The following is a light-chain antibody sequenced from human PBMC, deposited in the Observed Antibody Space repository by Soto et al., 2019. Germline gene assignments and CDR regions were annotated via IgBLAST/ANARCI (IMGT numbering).Light chain of an antibody. CDR2: KAS. CDR1: QSISTW. V-gene: IGKV1-5*03. CDR3: QQYNSYSPLT. J-gene: IGKJ4*01. Sequence: DIQMTQSPSTLSSSVGARVTITCRASQSISTWLAWYQQKPGKATKLMIYKASGLESGVPSRFSGSGSGTDFTLTISSLQPDDFATYYCQQYNSYSPLTFGGGTKVDIK.